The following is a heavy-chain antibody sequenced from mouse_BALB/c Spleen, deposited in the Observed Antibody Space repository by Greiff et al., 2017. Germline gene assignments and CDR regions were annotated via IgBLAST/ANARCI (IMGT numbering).Heavy chain of an antibody. V-gene: IGHV5-17*02. CDR2: ISSGSSTI. D-gene: IGHD2-4*01. CDR1: GFTFSSFG. J-gene: IGHJ4*01. Sequence: EVQGVESGGGLVQPGGSRKLSCAASGFTFSSFGMHWVRQAPEKGLEWVAYISSGSSTIYYADTVKDRFTISRDNPKNTLFLQMTSLRSEDTAMYYCARWDYDSMDYWGQGTSVTVSS. CDR3: ARWDYDSMDY.